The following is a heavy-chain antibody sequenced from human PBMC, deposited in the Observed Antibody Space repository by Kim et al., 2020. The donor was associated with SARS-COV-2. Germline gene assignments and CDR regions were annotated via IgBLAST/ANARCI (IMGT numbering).Heavy chain of an antibody. D-gene: IGHD4-17*01. CDR3: ARYGDYEYYYYGMDV. J-gene: IGHJ6*02. Sequence: ASVKVSCKASGYTFTSYGISWVRQAPGQGLEWMGWISAYNGNTNYAQKLQGRVTMTTDTSTSTAYMELRSLRSDDTAVYYCARYGDYEYYYYGMDVWGQGTTVTVSS. CDR2: ISAYNGNT. CDR1: GYTFTSYG. V-gene: IGHV1-18*01.